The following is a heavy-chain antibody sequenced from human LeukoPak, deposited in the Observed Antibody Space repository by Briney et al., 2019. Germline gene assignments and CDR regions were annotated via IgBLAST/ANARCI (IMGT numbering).Heavy chain of an antibody. D-gene: IGHD2-15*01. CDR1: GFTFSSYA. J-gene: IGHJ4*02. V-gene: IGHV3-23*01. Sequence: PGGSLRLSCAASGFTFSSYAMSWVRQAPGKGLEWVSAISGSGGSTYYADSVKGRFTISRDNSKNTLYLQMNSLRAEDTAVYYCAKVVTPGYCSGGSCYPTHYYFDYWGQGTLVTVSS. CDR3: AKVVTPGYCSGGSCYPTHYYFDY. CDR2: ISGSGGST.